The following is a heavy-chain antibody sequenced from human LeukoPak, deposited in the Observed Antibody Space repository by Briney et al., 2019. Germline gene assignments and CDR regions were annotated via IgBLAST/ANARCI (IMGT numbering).Heavy chain of an antibody. V-gene: IGHV3-66*01. CDR3: AKDLSSGWPYSFDY. Sequence: GGSLRLSCAASGFTVSSNYMSWVRQAPGKGLEWVSVIYSGGRTYYADSVKGRFTISRDNYKNTLYLQMNSLRAEDTAVYYCAKDLSSGWPYSFDYWGQGTLVTVSS. CDR1: GFTVSSNY. CDR2: IYSGGRT. D-gene: IGHD6-19*01. J-gene: IGHJ4*02.